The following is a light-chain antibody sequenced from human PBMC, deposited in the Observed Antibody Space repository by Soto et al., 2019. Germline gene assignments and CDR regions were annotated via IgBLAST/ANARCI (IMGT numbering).Light chain of an antibody. CDR2: AAS. CDR1: QDISNY. V-gene: IGKV1-27*01. J-gene: IGKJ4*01. CDR3: QKYNSAPRT. Sequence: DIQMTQSPSSLSASVGDRVTITCRASQDISNYLAWYQQKPGKVPKLLIYAASTLQSGVPSRFSGSGSGTDFTLTISSLQPEDVATYYCQKYNSAPRTCGGGTKVEIK.